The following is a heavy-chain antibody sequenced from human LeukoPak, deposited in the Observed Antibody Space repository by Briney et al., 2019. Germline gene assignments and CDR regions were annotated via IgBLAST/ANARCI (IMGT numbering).Heavy chain of an antibody. V-gene: IGHV4-38-2*02. J-gene: IGHJ4*02. CDR1: GYSISNGYY. CDR2: IYHSGRT. Sequence: PSETLSLTCTVSGYSISNGYYWGWMRQPPGKGLEWIGSIYHSGRTHYNPSLKSRVIISVDTSKNYFSLKLSSVTAADTAMYYCARTGHTNYYDSSGYSDYWGQGTLVTVSS. CDR3: ARTGHTNYYDSSGYSDY. D-gene: IGHD3-22*01.